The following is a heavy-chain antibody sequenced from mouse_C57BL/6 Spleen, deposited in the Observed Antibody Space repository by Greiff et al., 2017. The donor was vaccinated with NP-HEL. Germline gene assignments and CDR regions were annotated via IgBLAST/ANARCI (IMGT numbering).Heavy chain of an antibody. D-gene: IGHD1-1*01. V-gene: IGHV5-6*01. CDR1: GFTFSSYG. J-gene: IGHJ1*03. CDR2: ISSGGSYT. Sequence: EVKLMESGGDLVKPGGSLKLSCAASGFTFSSYGMSWVRQTPDKRLEWVATISSGGSYTYYLDSVKGRFTISRDNAKNTLYLQMSSLKSEDTAMYYCARHEDYYGSSYWYFDVWGTGTTVTVSS. CDR3: ARHEDYYGSSYWYFDV.